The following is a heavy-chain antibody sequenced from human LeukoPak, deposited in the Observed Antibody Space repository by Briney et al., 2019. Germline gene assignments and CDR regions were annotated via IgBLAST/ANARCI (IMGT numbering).Heavy chain of an antibody. D-gene: IGHD4-17*01. CDR2: IIPIFGTA. J-gene: IGHJ6*03. CDR3: ARADYGDYYYYMDV. Sequence: GASVKVSCKASGGTFSSYAISWVRQAPGQGLEWMGGIIPIFGTANYAQKFQGRVTITADKSTSTAYMELGSLRSEDTAVYYCARADYGDYYYYMDVWGKGTTVTVSS. CDR1: GGTFSSYA. V-gene: IGHV1-69*06.